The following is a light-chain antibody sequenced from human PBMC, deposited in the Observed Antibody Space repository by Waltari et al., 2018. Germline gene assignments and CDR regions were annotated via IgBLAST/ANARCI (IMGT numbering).Light chain of an antibody. CDR1: SSDVGSYNL. CDR2: EVS. Sequence: SPGQSITISCTGTSSDVGSYNLVSWYQQHPGKAPKLMIYEVSKRPSGVSNRFSGSKSGNTASLTISGLQAEDEADYYCCSYAGSSTFVFGGGTKLTVL. V-gene: IGLV2-23*02. J-gene: IGLJ2*01. CDR3: CSYAGSSTFV.